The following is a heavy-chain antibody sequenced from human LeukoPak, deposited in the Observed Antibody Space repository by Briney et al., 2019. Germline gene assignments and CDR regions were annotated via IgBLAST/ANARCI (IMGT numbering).Heavy chain of an antibody. J-gene: IGHJ4*02. CDR1: GGTFSSYA. CDR2: IIPIFGTA. V-gene: IGHV1-69*01. Sequence: GSSVKVSCKASGGTFSSYAISWVRQAPGQGLEWMGGIIPIFGTANYAQKFQGRVTITADESTSTAYMELSSLRSEDTAVYYCSQTAHGGNSGSLVYWGQGTLVTVSS. D-gene: IGHD4-23*01. CDR3: SQTAHGGNSGSLVY.